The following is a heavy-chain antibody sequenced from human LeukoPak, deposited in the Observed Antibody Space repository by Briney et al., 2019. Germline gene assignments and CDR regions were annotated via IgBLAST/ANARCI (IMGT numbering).Heavy chain of an antibody. D-gene: IGHD5-18*01. V-gene: IGHV3-7*03. CDR1: EFTFSTYW. CDR3: AKSSHSYGNDALDI. CDR2: IHQDGNEK. Sequence: PGGSLRLSCADSEFTFSTYWMSWVRQAPGKGLEWVANIHQDGNEKYYVDYVKGRFTISRDNAKNTLYLQMNSLRAEDTAVYYCAKSSHSYGNDALDIWGQGTMVTVSS. J-gene: IGHJ3*02.